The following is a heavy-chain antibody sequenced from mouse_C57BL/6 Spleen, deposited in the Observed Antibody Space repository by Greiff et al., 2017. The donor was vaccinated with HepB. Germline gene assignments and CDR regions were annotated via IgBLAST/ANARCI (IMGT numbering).Heavy chain of an antibody. CDR3: ARHRGGLLYAMDY. CDR2: IWSDGST. V-gene: IGHV2-6-1*01. Sequence: VQLQESGPGLVAPSQSLSITCTVSGFSLTSYGVHWVRQPPGKGLEWLVVIWSDGSTTYNSALKSRLSISKDNSKSQVFLKMNSLQTDDTAMYYCARHRGGLLYAMDYWGQGTSVTVSS. J-gene: IGHJ4*01. CDR1: GFSLTSYG. D-gene: IGHD1-1*01.